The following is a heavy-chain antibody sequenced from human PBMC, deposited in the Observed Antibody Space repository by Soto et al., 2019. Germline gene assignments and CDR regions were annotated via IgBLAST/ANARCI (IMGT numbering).Heavy chain of an antibody. V-gene: IGHV4-59*01. D-gene: IGHD1-1*01. CDR1: GDSITGYY. CDR2: IYRSGRT. CDR3: ARDLDWNPSGFDP. J-gene: IGHJ5*02. Sequence: PSETLSLTCTVSGDSITGYYWSWIRQPPGKGLEWIGNIYRSGRTNYNPSLKSRVTMSLNTSKNQFSLRLSSVTAADTAVYYCARDLDWNPSGFDPWGQGILVTVSS.